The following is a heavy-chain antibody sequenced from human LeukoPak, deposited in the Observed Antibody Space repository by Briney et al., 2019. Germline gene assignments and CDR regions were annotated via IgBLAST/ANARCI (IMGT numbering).Heavy chain of an antibody. V-gene: IGHV4-34*01. CDR1: GGSFSGYY. D-gene: IGHD3-3*01. Sequence: ESSETLPLTCAVYGGSFSGYYWSWIRQPPGKGLEWIGEINHSGSTNYNPSLKSRVTISVDTSKNQFSLKLSSVTAADTAVYYCASRTRFPLRFFDYWGQGTLVTVSS. CDR2: INHSGST. J-gene: IGHJ4*02. CDR3: ASRTRFPLRFFDY.